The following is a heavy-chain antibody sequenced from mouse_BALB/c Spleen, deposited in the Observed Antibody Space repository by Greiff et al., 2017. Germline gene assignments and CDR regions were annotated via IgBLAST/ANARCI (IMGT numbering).Heavy chain of an antibody. J-gene: IGHJ2*01. CDR1: GFTFSSFG. V-gene: IGHV5-17*02. Sequence: EVKLVESGGGLVQPGGSRKLSCAASGFTFSSFGMHWVRQAPEKGLEWVAYISSGSSTIYYADTVKGRFTISRDNPKNTLFLQMTSLRSEDTAMYYCARIPDYWGQGTTLTVSS. CDR3: ARIPDY. CDR2: ISSGSSTI.